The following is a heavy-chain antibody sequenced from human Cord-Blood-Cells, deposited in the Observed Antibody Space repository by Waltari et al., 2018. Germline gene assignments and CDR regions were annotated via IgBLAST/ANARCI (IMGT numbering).Heavy chain of an antibody. CDR2: INHSGST. J-gene: IGHJ4*02. Sequence: QVQLQQWGAGLLKPSETLSLTCAVYGGSFSGYSWSWIRQPPGKGLEWIGEINHSGSTNYNPSLKSRVTISVDTSKNQFSLKLSSVTAADTAVYYCARSIVGATFDDYWGQGTLVTVSS. D-gene: IGHD1-26*01. CDR1: GGSFSGYS. CDR3: ARSIVGATFDDY. V-gene: IGHV4-34*01.